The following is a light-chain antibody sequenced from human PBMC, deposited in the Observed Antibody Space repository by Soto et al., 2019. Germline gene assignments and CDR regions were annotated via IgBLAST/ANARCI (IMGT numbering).Light chain of an antibody. CDR3: QQYYNWWT. J-gene: IGKJ1*01. Sequence: EIVMTQSPATLSVSPGERATLSCRASQSVSSSLAWYQQKPGQAPRLLIYGTSTRATGIPARFSGSGSGTEFTLTISILQSEDFAVYYCQQYYNWWTFGQGTKVEIK. V-gene: IGKV3-15*01. CDR2: GTS. CDR1: QSVSSS.